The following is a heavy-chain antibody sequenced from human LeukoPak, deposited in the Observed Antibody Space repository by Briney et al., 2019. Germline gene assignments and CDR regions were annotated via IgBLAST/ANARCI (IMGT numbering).Heavy chain of an antibody. J-gene: IGHJ6*03. D-gene: IGHD2-8*01. Sequence: GGSLRLSCAASGFTVSRNYMSWVRQAPGKGLEWVSVLYSDGSTYHADSVKGRFTVSRDNSKNTLYLQMNSLRAEDTAVYYCAKDRCSNGIGCLYYYMDVWGKGTTVTISS. V-gene: IGHV3-53*05. CDR2: LYSDGST. CDR1: GFTVSRNY. CDR3: AKDRCSNGIGCLYYYMDV.